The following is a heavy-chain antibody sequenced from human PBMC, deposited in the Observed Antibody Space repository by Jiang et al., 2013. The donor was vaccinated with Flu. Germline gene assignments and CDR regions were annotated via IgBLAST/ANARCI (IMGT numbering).Heavy chain of an antibody. CDR2: IIPIFGTA. CDR3: ARVGMYYDILTVQTHWYFDL. Sequence: VQLVESGAEVKKPGSSVKVSCKASGGTFSSYAISWVRQAPGQGLEWMGGIIPIFGTANYAQKFQGRVTITADESTSTAYMELSSLRSEDTAVYYCARVGMYYDILTVQTHWYFDLWAVAPWSLSP. CDR1: GGTFSSYA. D-gene: IGHD3-9*01. V-gene: IGHV1-69*01. J-gene: IGHJ2*01.